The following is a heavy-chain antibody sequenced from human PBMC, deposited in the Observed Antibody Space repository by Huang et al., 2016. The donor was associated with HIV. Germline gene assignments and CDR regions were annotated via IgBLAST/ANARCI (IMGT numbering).Heavy chain of an antibody. Sequence: QGQLVESGGGVVQPGRSLRLSCAASGFSFTSYDMQWVRQVPGKGLDWVSFVSNDGNGKYYEDSVKGRFTISRDNFKNTLDLQMNSLRTGDTAVYFCLPAGHVSHYYYMDVWGKGTTVIVSS. CDR3: LPAGHVSHYYYMDV. J-gene: IGHJ6*03. V-gene: IGHV3-30*03. CDR1: GFSFTSYD. CDR2: VSNDGNGK.